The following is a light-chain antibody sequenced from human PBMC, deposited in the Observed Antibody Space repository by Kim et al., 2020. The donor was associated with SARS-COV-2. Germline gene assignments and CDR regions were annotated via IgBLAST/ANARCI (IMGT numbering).Light chain of an antibody. CDR3: QQYNDWPPGDT. CDR2: DGS. V-gene: IGKV3D-15*01. J-gene: IGKJ2*01. CDR1: QSGSSN. Sequence: SPGERATLSCRASQSGSSNLAWYQQRPGRAPRLLIYDGSTRATGIPARFSGSGSGTEFTLTISSLQSEDFAVYFCQQYNDWPPGDTFGQGTKLEI.